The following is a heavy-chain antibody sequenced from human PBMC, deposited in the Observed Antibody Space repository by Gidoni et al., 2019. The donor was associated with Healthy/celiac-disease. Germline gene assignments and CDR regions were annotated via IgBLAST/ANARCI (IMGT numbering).Heavy chain of an antibody. CDR3: ASPNPNSGSYYFDY. CDR2: INHSGST. V-gene: IGHV4-34*01. CDR1: GGSFSGYY. D-gene: IGHD1-26*01. Sequence: QVQLQQWGAGLLKPSETLSLTCAVYGGSFSGYYWSWARQPPGKGLEWIGEINHSGSTNYNPSLKSRVTISVDTSKNQFSLKLSSVTAADTAVYYCASPNPNSGSYYFDYWGQGTLVTVSS. J-gene: IGHJ4*02.